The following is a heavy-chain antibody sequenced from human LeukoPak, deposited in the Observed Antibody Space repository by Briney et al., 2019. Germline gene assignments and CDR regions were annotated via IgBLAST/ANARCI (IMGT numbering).Heavy chain of an antibody. CDR1: GFTFSSYA. CDR3: AQELVGAFSPNNDY. Sequence: GGSLRLSCAASGFTFSSYAMSWVRQAPGKGLEWVSAISGSGGSTYYADSVKGRFTISRDNSKNTLYLQMNGLRAEDTAVYYRAQELVGAFSPNNDYWGQGTLVTVSS. V-gene: IGHV3-23*01. D-gene: IGHD1-26*01. CDR2: ISGSGGST. J-gene: IGHJ4*02.